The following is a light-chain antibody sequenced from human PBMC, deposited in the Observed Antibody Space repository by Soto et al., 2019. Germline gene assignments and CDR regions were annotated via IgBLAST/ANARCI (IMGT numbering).Light chain of an antibody. V-gene: IGKV3-11*01. CDR1: QRVSSY. Sequence: EIVLTQSQATLSLSPGERATLSCRASQRVSSYLACYQQNPGQAPRLLIYDASNRATGIPARFSGSGSGTDFTLTIRSLEPEDFAVYYCQQRSNWPPYTFGQGTKLEIK. J-gene: IGKJ2*01. CDR3: QQRSNWPPYT. CDR2: DAS.